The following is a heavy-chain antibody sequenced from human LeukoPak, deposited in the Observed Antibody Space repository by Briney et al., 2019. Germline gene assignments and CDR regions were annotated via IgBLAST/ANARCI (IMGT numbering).Heavy chain of an antibody. CDR2: IYYSGST. CDR1: GGSISSGGYY. CDR3: ARVHDYADYLDY. D-gene: IGHD4-17*01. J-gene: IGHJ4*02. V-gene: IGHV4-31*03. Sequence: SETLSLTCTVSGGSISSGGYYWSWIRQHPGKGLEWIGYIYYSGSTYYNPSLKSRVTISVDTSKNQFSLKLSSVTAADTAVYYCARVHDYADYLDYWGQGTLVTASS.